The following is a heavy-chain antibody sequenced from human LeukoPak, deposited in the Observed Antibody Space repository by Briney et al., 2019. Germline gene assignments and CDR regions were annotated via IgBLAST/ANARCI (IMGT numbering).Heavy chain of an antibody. V-gene: IGHV3-21*04. CDR1: GLTFSDYG. D-gene: IGHD6-13*01. J-gene: IGHJ6*03. CDR3: ARDLGSSIWRRLDYYYMDV. Sequence: GGSLRLSCAASGLTFSDYGMNWVRQAPGKGLEWVSSISTTSTYIYYGDSVKGRFTISRDNAENSLYLQMNSLRAEDTAVYYCARDLGSSIWRRLDYYYMDVWGKGTTVTVSS. CDR2: ISTTSTYI.